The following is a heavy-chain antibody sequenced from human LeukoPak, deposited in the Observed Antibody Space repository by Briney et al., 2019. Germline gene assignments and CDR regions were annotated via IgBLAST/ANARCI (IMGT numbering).Heavy chain of an antibody. Sequence: GGTLRLSCAASGFTFSSHGMNWVRQAPGKGLEWVSGISPSGGITYYTDSVKGRFTISRDNSKNTVSLQMNSLRGEDTAVYYCAKDRAPWLPGDYWGQGTLVTVSS. J-gene: IGHJ4*02. CDR2: ISPSGGIT. CDR1: GFTFSSHG. CDR3: AKDRAPWLPGDY. D-gene: IGHD5-12*01. V-gene: IGHV3-23*01.